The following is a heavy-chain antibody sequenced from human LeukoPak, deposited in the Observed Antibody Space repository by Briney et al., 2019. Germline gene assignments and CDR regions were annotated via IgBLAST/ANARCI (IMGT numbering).Heavy chain of an antibody. CDR1: GGTFSSYA. V-gene: IGHV1-46*03. CDR2: INPSGGST. CDR3: ALPKTYYDFWSGYYPGYFQH. D-gene: IGHD3-3*01. J-gene: IGHJ1*01. Sequence: ASVKVSCKASGGTFSSYAISWVRQAPGQGLEWMGIINPSGGSTSYAQKFQGRVTMTRDTSTSTVYMELSSLRSEDTAVYYCALPKTYYDFWSGYYPGYFQHWGQGTLVTVSS.